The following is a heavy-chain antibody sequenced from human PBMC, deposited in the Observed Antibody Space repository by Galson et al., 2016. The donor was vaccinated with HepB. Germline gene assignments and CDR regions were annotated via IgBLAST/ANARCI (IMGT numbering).Heavy chain of an antibody. CDR3: AREGYSSGWTSVDY. V-gene: IGHV3-33*01. CDR1: GFTFSSYG. D-gene: IGHD6-25*01. J-gene: IGHJ4*02. Sequence: LRLSCAASGFTFSSYGMHWVRQAPGKGLEWVAVIWYDGSNKYYADSVKGRFTISRDNSKNTLYLQMNSLRAEDTAVYYCAREGYSSGWTSVDYWGQGTLVTVSS. CDR2: IWYDGSNK.